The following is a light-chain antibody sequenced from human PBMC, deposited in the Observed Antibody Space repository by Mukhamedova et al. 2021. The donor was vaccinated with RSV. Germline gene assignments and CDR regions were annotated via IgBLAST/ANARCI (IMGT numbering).Light chain of an antibody. CDR3: QQNYGLPYT. J-gene: IGKJ2*01. CDR2: AAS. V-gene: IGKV1-39*01. Sequence: WYQRRVHGKAPKLLIYAASTLESAAPSRFSGSGSGTDFTLTISSLQVEDFASYYCQQNYGLPYTFGQVTQVEIK.